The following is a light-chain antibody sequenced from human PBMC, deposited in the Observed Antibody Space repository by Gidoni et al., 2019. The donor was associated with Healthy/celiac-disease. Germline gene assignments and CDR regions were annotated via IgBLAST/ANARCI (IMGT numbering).Light chain of an antibody. CDR2: DAS. J-gene: IGKJ4*01. CDR3: QQRSNWPPRVT. Sequence: EIVLTQYPATLSLSPGERATLSCRASQSVSSYLAWSQQKPGQAPRLLIYDASNRATGIPARFSGSGSGTDFTLTISSLEPEDFAVYYCQQRSNWPPRVTFGGGTKVEIK. CDR1: QSVSSY. V-gene: IGKV3-11*01.